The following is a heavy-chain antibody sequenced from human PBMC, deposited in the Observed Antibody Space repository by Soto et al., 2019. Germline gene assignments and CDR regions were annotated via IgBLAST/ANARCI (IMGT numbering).Heavy chain of an antibody. V-gene: IGHV5-51*01. CDR3: ARLYYHDRSGSGYFEY. J-gene: IGHJ4*02. CDR1: GYSFTSFW. Sequence: GESLKISCNGSGYSFTSFWIGLVRQMPGKGLEWMGIIYPGDSDTTYSPSFQGQVTISADKSISTAYLQWSSLKASDTAMYYCARLYYHDRSGSGYFEYWGQGTLVTVS. CDR2: IYPGDSDT. D-gene: IGHD3-22*01.